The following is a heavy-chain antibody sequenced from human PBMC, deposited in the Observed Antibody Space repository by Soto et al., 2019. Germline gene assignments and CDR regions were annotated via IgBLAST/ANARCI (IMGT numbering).Heavy chain of an antibody. CDR3: ATNHGAGSTHFDY. Sequence: QVQLVQSGAEVRKPGSSVTVSCTASGDTFNFYTISWVRQSPGQGLEWMGRVIPMLRMSNYAQKFQGRVTISADKSTSTAYMALSSLRSDDTAVYYCATNHGAGSTHFDYWGQGTLVTVSS. D-gene: IGHD3-10*01. CDR2: VIPMLRMS. J-gene: IGHJ4*02. CDR1: GDTFNFYT. V-gene: IGHV1-69*02.